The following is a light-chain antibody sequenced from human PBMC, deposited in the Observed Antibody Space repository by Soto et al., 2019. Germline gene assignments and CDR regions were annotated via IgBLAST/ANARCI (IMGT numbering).Light chain of an antibody. Sequence: DIQMTQFPSTLSASVGDRITLTCRASQPIGSSLAWYQQRPGKAPKVLLYKGSSLESGVSSGFSGSGSGAEFNLTLSSLQPHDFATYSCLQYYTYAFIFGAGPKVDIK. CDR2: KGS. CDR3: LQYYTYAFI. CDR1: QPIGSS. J-gene: IGKJ4*01. V-gene: IGKV1-5*03.